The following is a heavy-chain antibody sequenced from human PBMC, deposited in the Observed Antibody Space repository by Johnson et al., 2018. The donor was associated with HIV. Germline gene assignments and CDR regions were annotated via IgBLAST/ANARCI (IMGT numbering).Heavy chain of an antibody. Sequence: VHLVESGGGLVQHGGSLRLSCAASGFTFSSYWMSWVRQAPGKGLEWVSGINWNGGSTGYADSVEGRFTISRDNAKNSLYLQMNSLRAEDTAVYYCARLEDRGRGAFDIWGQGTMVTVSS. D-gene: IGHD3-10*01. CDR3: ARLEDRGRGAFDI. J-gene: IGHJ3*02. CDR2: INWNGGST. V-gene: IGHV3-20*04. CDR1: GFTFSSYW.